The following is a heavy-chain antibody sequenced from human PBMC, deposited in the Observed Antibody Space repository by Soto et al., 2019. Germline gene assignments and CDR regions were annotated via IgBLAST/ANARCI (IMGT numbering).Heavy chain of an antibody. J-gene: IGHJ4*02. CDR1: GGSISSGGYY. Sequence: PLETLSLTCTVSGGSISSGGYYWSWIRQHPGKGLEWIGYIYYSGSTYYNPSLKSRVTISVDTSKNQFSLKLSSVTAADTAVYYCARVGSSYYDSSGYPYYFDYWGQGTLVTVSS. CDR3: ARVGSSYYDSSGYPYYFDY. D-gene: IGHD3-22*01. V-gene: IGHV4-31*03. CDR2: IYYSGST.